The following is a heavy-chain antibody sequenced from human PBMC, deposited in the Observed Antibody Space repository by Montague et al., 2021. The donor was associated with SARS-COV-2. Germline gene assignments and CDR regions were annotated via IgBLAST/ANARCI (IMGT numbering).Heavy chain of an antibody. Sequence: CAISGDSVSSNSAAWNWIRQSPSRGLEWLGRTYYRSKWYNDYAVSVKSRITINPDTSKNQFSLQLNSVTPEDTAVYYCAGDDPYCTNGVCYTGNRFDPWGQGTLVTVSS. D-gene: IGHD2-8*01. CDR3: AGDDPYCTNGVCYTGNRFDP. V-gene: IGHV6-1*01. CDR1: GDSVSSNSAA. J-gene: IGHJ5*02. CDR2: TYYRSKWYN.